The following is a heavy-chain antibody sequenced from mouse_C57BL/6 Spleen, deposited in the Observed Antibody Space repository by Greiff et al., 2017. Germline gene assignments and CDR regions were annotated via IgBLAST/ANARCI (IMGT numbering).Heavy chain of an antibody. J-gene: IGHJ4*01. Sequence: QVQLQQPGAELVKPGASVKLSCKASGYTFTSYWITWVKQRPGKGLEWLGDIYPGSGSTNYNEKFKSKATLTVDTSSSTAYMQLSSLTSEDAAVYDCARRDDDDDAMDYWGQGTSVTVSS. CDR1: GYTFTSYW. D-gene: IGHD2-4*01. CDR2: IYPGSGST. V-gene: IGHV1-55*01. CDR3: ARRDDDDDAMDY.